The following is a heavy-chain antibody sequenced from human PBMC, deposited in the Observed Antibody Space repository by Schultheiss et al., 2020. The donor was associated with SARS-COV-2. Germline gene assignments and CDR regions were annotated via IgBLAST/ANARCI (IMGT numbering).Heavy chain of an antibody. D-gene: IGHD4-17*01. CDR3: ATGRNYGDYVRDYYYYGMDV. J-gene: IGHJ6*02. V-gene: IGHV1-18*01. CDR1: GYTFTSYG. CDR2: ISAYNGNT. Sequence: ASVKVSCKASGYTFTSYGISWVRQAPGQGLEWMGWISAYNGNTNYAQKLQGRVTMTTDTSTSTAYMELRSLRSDDTAVYYCATGRNYGDYVRDYYYYGMDVWGQGTTVTVSS.